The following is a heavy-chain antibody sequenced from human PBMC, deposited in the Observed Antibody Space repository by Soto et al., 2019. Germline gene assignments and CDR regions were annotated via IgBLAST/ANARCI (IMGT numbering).Heavy chain of an antibody. D-gene: IGHD5-12*01. Sequence: EVQLVESGGGLVQPGRSLRLSCAASGFTFDDYAMHWVLQAPGKGLEWVSGISWNSGNIGYADSVKGRFTISRDNAKNSLYLQMNSLRVEDTALYYCAKEGSGYERGFDYWGQGTLVTVSS. J-gene: IGHJ4*02. CDR2: ISWNSGNI. CDR3: AKEGSGYERGFDY. V-gene: IGHV3-9*01. CDR1: GFTFDDYA.